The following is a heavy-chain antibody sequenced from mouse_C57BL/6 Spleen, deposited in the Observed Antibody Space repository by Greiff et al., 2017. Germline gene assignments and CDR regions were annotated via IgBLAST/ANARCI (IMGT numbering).Heavy chain of an antibody. CDR2: IRGDGST. Sequence: QVQLKESGPGLVAPSQSLSITCTVSGFSLTSYGVSWVRQPPGKGLEWLGVIRGDGSTNYHLARISRLSIRKDNSNGQVFLKLNSLQTDDTATYYCAKRSSGTGMDYWGQGTSVTVSS. CDR1: GFSLTSYG. J-gene: IGHJ4*01. D-gene: IGHD4-1*02. V-gene: IGHV2-3*01. CDR3: AKRSSGTGMDY.